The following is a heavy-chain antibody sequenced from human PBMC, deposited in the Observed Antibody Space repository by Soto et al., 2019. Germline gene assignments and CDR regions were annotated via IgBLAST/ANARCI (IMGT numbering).Heavy chain of an antibody. V-gene: IGHV4-31*03. Sequence: QVQLQESGPGLVKPSQTLSLTCTVSGGSISSGGYYWSWIRQHPGKGLEWIGYIYYSGSTYYNPSLKSRVTISVDTSKNQFSLKLSSVTAAGTAVYYCARDGRGYDISWAKPRYYYGMDVWGQGTTVTVSS. CDR2: IYYSGST. D-gene: IGHD3-9*01. CDR3: ARDGRGYDISWAKPRYYYGMDV. CDR1: GGSISSGGYY. J-gene: IGHJ6*02.